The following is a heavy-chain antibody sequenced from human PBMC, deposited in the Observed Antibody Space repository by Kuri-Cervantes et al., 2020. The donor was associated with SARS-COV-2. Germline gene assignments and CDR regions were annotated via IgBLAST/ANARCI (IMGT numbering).Heavy chain of an antibody. CDR3: ARVGAVVPAATYYFDY. CDR2: IYHSGST. J-gene: IGHJ4*02. Sequence: GSLRLSCTVSGGSISSSSYYWGWIRQPPGKGLEWIESIYHSGSTYYNPSLKSRVTISVDTSKIQFSLKLSSVTAADTAVYYCARVGAVVPAATYYFDYWGQGTPVTVSS. D-gene: IGHD2-2*01. CDR1: GGSISSSSYY. V-gene: IGHV4-39*07.